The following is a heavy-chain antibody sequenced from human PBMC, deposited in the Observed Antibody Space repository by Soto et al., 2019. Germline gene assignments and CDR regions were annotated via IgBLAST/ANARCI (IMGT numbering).Heavy chain of an antibody. Sequence: QVQLVQSGAEVKKPGSSVKVSCKASGGTISSYAISWVRQAPGQGLEWMAGIIPIFGTANYAQKFQGRVRSTADEPTSTAYMELSSLRSEDTAVYYCARGGAAAGFIFDYWGQGTLVTVSS. D-gene: IGHD6-13*01. J-gene: IGHJ4*02. CDR3: ARGGAAAGFIFDY. CDR2: IIPIFGTA. V-gene: IGHV1-69*12. CDR1: GGTISSYA.